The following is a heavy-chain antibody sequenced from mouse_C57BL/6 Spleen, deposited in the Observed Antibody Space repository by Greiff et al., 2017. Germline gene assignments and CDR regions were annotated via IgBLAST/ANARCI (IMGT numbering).Heavy chain of an antibody. Sequence: VQLQQSGPGLVKPSQSLFLTCSITGFPITSGYYWIWIRQSPGKPLEWMGYITHSGETFYNPSLQSPISITRETSKNQFFLQLNSVTTEDPAMYYCAGHDEGFAYWGQGTLVTVSA. CDR1: GFPITSGYY. V-gene: IGHV12-3*01. CDR2: ITHSGET. CDR3: AGHDEGFAY. J-gene: IGHJ3*01.